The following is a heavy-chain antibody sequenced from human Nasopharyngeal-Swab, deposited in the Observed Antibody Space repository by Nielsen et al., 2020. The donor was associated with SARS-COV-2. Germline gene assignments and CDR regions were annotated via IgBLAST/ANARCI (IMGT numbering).Heavy chain of an antibody. D-gene: IGHD6-19*01. V-gene: IGHV3-74*01. Sequence: GGSLRLSCAASGFTFSSYWMHWVRQAPGKGLVWVSRINSDGSSTRDAASVKGRFTISRDNAKNTLYLQSNSLRAEDPAVYYYARPGSSGSYDAFAIWGQGTMVTVSS. CDR2: INSDGSST. CDR3: ARPGSSGSYDAFAI. J-gene: IGHJ3*02. CDR1: GFTFSSYW.